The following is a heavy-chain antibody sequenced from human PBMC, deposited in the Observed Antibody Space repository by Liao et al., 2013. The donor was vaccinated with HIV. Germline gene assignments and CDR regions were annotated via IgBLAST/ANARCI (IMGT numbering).Heavy chain of an antibody. CDR2: IYVSGST. CDR3: ARGYYDYPVNYFDL. CDR1: GDSISSYF. D-gene: IGHD3-22*01. Sequence: QVQLQESGPGLVKPSETLSLTCIISGDSISSYFWNWIRQPAGKGLEWIGHIYVSGSTNYNPSLKTRVTMSEDTSTNQISLKLDSVTAADTAVYYCARGYYDYPVNYFDLWGQGTLVTVSS. V-gene: IGHV4-4*07. J-gene: IGHJ4*02.